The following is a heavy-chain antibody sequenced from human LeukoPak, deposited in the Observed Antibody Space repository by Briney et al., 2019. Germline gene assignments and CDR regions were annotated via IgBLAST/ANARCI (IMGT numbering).Heavy chain of an antibody. Sequence: SQTLSLTCAISGDSVSSNSAAWNWLRQSPSRGLEWLGRTYYRSKWYNDYAVSVKSRITINPDTSKNQFSLQLNSVTPEDTAVYYCARDVGDTMVRGASNYYYMDVWGKGTTVTISS. J-gene: IGHJ6*03. CDR1: GDSVSSNSAA. V-gene: IGHV6-1*01. D-gene: IGHD3-10*01. CDR2: TYYRSKWYN. CDR3: ARDVGDTMVRGASNYYYMDV.